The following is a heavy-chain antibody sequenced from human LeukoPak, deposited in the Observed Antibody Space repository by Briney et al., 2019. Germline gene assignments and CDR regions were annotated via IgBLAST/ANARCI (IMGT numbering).Heavy chain of an antibody. V-gene: IGHV1-69*05. CDR1: GDTFSSYA. CDR2: IIPIFGTA. CDR3: ARVPSSSDWFDP. Sequence: SVKVSCKASGDTFSSYAMSWVRQAPGQGLEWMGRIIPIFGTANYAQKFQGRVTITTDESTSTAYMELSSLRSEDTAVYYCARVPSSSDWFDPWGQGTLVTVSS. J-gene: IGHJ5*02. D-gene: IGHD6-13*01.